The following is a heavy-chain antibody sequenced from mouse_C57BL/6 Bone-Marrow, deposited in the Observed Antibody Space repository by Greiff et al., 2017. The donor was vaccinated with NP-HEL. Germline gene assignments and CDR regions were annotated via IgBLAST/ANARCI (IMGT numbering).Heavy chain of an antibody. Sequence: VQLVESGAELVKPGASVKVSCKASGYTFTSYWMHWVKQRPGQGLEWIGRIHPSDSDTNYNQKFKGKATLTVDKSSSTAYMQLSSLTSEDSAVYYCAMTPSSNWYLGYWGQGTTLTVSS. J-gene: IGHJ2*01. CDR3: AMTPSSNWYLGY. CDR1: GYTFTSYW. CDR2: IHPSDSDT. D-gene: IGHD4-1*01. V-gene: IGHV1-74*01.